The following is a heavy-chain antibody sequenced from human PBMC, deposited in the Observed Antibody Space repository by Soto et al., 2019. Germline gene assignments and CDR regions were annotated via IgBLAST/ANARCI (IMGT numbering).Heavy chain of an antibody. CDR1: GVTFSNYA. CDR3: AKIWDFRVAGPIDY. Sequence: EVQLLESGGGLVQPGGSLRLSCAVSGVTFSNYAMSWVRQTPGRGLEWLSGVSGSGNTTYYADSVKGRFTISRDNSKNTLYLQMNNLRAGDTAVYYCAKIWDFRVAGPIDYWGQGTLVTVSS. J-gene: IGHJ4*02. D-gene: IGHD6-19*01. V-gene: IGHV3-23*01. CDR2: VSGSGNTT.